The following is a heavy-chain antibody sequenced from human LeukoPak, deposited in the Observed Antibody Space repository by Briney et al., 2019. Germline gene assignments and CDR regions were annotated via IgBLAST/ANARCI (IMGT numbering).Heavy chain of an antibody. J-gene: IGHJ4*02. Sequence: PGGSLRLSCAASGVTFSGYWMSWVREAPGKGLEWVGNIKEGGSEKYYVDSVKGRFTISRDNAKNSLYLQLNSLRAEDTAAYYCARGRGSGNYFDYWGQGTLVTVSS. D-gene: IGHD3-10*01. CDR3: ARGRGSGNYFDY. CDR1: GVTFSGYW. V-gene: IGHV3-7*01. CDR2: IKEGGSEK.